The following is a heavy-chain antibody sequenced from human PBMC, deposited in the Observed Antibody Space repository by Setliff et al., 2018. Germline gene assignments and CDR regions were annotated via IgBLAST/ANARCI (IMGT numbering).Heavy chain of an antibody. V-gene: IGHV1-18*01. CDR3: ARLVRYCSTRTCQRASGDEY. CDR2: INNYNFNT. J-gene: IGHJ4*02. CDR1: GFTFTDYG. Sequence: GASVKVSCKSSGFTFTDYGITWVRQVPGQGLEWMGWINNYNFNTQYAQKFQGRVTVTTDTSTTTAYMELRSLRADDTAVYYCARLVRYCSTRTCQRASGDEYLGQGTLVTVSS. D-gene: IGHD2-8*01.